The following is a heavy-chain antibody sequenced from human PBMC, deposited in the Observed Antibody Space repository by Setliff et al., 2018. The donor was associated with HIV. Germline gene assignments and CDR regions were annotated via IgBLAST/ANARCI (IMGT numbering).Heavy chain of an antibody. CDR1: GYTFTSYY. Sequence: ASVKVSCKASGYTFTSYYMHWVRQAPGQGLEWMGIINPSGGSTSYAQKFQGRVTMTRDTSTSTVYMELSSLRSEDTAVYYCARPNGGNYYGSGSYDYWGQGTLVTVSS. V-gene: IGHV1-46*01. CDR3: ARPNGGNYYGSGSYDY. D-gene: IGHD3-10*01. J-gene: IGHJ4*02. CDR2: INPSGGST.